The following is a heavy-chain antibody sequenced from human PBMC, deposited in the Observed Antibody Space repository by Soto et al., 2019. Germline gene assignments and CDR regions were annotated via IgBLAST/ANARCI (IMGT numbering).Heavy chain of an antibody. CDR1: GGSISSYY. CDR2: IYYSGST. D-gene: IGHD1-1*01. V-gene: IGHV4-59*01. Sequence: KPSETLSLTCTVSGGSISSYYWSWIRQPPGKGLEWIGYIYYSGSTNYNPSLKSRVTISVDASKNQFSLKLSSVTAADTAVYYCARVGGDGYNYGTLFDYWGQGTLVTVSS. J-gene: IGHJ4*02. CDR3: ARVGGDGYNYGTLFDY.